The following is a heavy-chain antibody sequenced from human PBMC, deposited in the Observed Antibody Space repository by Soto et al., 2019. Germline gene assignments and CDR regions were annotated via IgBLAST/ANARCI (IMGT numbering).Heavy chain of an antibody. Sequence: GGSLRLSCAASGFTFHNYWMGWVRQTPDKGLEWVANIKPDGSEKYYVDSVKGRFTISRDNAKNSLYLQMNSMRAEDTAVYYCARENYFDYWGQGALVTVSS. CDR3: ARENYFDY. CDR1: GFTFHNYW. J-gene: IGHJ4*02. V-gene: IGHV3-7*01. CDR2: IKPDGSEK.